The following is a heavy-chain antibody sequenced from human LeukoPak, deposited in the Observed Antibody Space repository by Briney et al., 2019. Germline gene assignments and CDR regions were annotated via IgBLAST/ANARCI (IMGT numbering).Heavy chain of an antibody. Sequence: EASVKVSCKVSVYILADLAMHWARQAPGKGLEWMGGFVGEHGKTIYAQKFRGRVTMTEDTSADTAYMEMKSLRSDDTAVYYCSTDRNEITADDTRFDYWGQGSLVTVSS. D-gene: IGHD6-13*01. J-gene: IGHJ4*02. CDR3: STDRNEITADDTRFDY. V-gene: IGHV1-24*01. CDR2: FVGEHGKT. CDR1: VYILADLA.